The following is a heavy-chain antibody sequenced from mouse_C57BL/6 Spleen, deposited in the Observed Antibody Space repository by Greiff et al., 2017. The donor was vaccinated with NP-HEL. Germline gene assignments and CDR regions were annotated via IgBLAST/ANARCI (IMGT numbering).Heavy chain of an antibody. CDR3: ARDWDQGFAY. V-gene: IGHV5-4*01. CDR1: GFTFSSYA. J-gene: IGHJ3*01. Sequence: EVMLVESGGGLVKPGGSLKLSCAASGFTFSSYAMSWVRQTPEKRLEWVATISDGGSYTYYPDNVKGRFTISRDNAKNNLYLQMSHLKSEDTAMYYCARDWDQGFAYWGQGTLVTVSA. D-gene: IGHD3-2*02. CDR2: ISDGGSYT.